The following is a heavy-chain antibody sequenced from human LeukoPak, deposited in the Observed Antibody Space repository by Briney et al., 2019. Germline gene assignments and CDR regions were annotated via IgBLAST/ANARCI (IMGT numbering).Heavy chain of an antibody. J-gene: IGHJ6*03. CDR1: GYTFTSYY. CDR3: ARDGGIAARQDYYYYMDV. D-gene: IGHD6-6*01. Sequence: GASVKVSCKASGYTFTSYYMHWVRQAPGQGLEWMGLINPSGGSTSYAQKFQGRVTMTRDTSTSTVYMELSSLRSEDTAVYYCARDGGIAARQDYYYYMDVWGKGTTVTVSS. CDR2: INPSGGST. V-gene: IGHV1-46*01.